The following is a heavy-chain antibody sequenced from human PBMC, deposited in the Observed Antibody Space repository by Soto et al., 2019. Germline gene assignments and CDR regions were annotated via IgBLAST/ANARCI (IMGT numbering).Heavy chain of an antibody. V-gene: IGHV3-48*01. CDR3: ASSVHYYDRDLDY. J-gene: IGHJ4*02. Sequence: VGSLRLSCAASGFTFSSYSMNWVRQAPGKGLEWVSYISSSSSTIYYADSVKGRFTISRDNAKNSLYLQMNSLRAEDTAVYYCASSVHYYDRDLDYWGQGTLVTVSS. CDR2: ISSSSSTI. D-gene: IGHD3-10*02. CDR1: GFTFSSYS.